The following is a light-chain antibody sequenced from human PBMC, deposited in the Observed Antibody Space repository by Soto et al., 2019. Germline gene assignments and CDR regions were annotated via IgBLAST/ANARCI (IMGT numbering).Light chain of an antibody. J-gene: IGKJ1*01. Sequence: DIHMTQSPSSLSVSVGDRLTITCRTSQNINAWLAWYQQRPGQAPKLLIYDASTVQSGVPSRFSGSGSGTAFTLTISSLQPDDSSTYYCQHYRLYSPWTFGQGTKVDIK. CDR2: DAS. CDR1: QNINAW. V-gene: IGKV1-5*01. CDR3: QHYRLYSPWT.